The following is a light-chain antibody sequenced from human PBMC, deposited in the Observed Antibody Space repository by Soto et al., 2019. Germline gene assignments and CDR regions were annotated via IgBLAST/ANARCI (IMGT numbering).Light chain of an antibody. Sequence: SYELTQPPSVSGAPGKTARITCGGNNIGSKSVHWYQQKPGQAPVLVIYYDSDRPSGIPERFSGSNSGNTATLTISRVEAGDEADYYCQVWDSSSDQGVFGTGTKLTVL. CDR2: YDS. V-gene: IGLV3-21*04. CDR3: QVWDSSSDQGV. CDR1: NIGSKS. J-gene: IGLJ1*01.